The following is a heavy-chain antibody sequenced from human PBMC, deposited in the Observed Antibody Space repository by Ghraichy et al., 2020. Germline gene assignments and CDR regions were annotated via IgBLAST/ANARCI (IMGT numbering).Heavy chain of an antibody. V-gene: IGHV4-39*01. CDR1: GGSXNSGDYY. CDR2: IYYSGKT. Sequence: SETLSLTCSVSGGSXNSGDYYWAWXRQPPGKGQEWIGSIYYSGKTYYNPSLESRVTMSVATSKNQFSLKLNSLTATDTAVYHGARHGGDIMNGYYRGWFDPWGQGXLVTVSS. J-gene: IGHJ5*02. D-gene: IGHD3-9*01. CDR3: ARHGGDIMNGYYRGWFDP.